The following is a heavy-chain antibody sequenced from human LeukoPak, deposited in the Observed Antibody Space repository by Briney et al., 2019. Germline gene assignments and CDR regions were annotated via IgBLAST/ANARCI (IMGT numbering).Heavy chain of an antibody. CDR2: IYNSGSA. CDR3: ARHGSGWSFDY. V-gene: IGHV4-59*01. J-gene: IGHJ4*02. Sequence: PSETLSLTCKVSGGSISTYYWSWFRQPPGKGLEWIGYIYNSGSATYNPSLKSRVTISVDTSKNQFSLKLTSVSTTDTAVHYCARHGSGWSFDYWGQGVLVTVSS. CDR1: GGSISTYY. D-gene: IGHD6-19*01.